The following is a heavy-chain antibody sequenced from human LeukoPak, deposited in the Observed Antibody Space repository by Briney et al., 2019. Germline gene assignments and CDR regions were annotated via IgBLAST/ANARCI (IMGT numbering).Heavy chain of an antibody. J-gene: IGHJ4*02. Sequence: PGGSLRLSCAASGFTVSSNFMSWVRQAPGKRLEWVSLIYGGGSTYYADSVKGRFTISRDNSKNTLYLQMNSLRAEDTAVYYCAAGIVAAFGVFDYWGQGTLVTVSS. CDR3: AAGIVAAFGVFDY. D-gene: IGHD1-26*01. V-gene: IGHV3-66*02. CDR2: IYGGGST. CDR1: GFTVSSNF.